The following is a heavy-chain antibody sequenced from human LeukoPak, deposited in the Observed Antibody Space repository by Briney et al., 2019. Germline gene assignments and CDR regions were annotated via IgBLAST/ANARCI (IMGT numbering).Heavy chain of an antibody. CDR1: GFTFSSYS. CDR3: AGPDGYNSNPAPYAFDI. D-gene: IGHD5-24*01. CDR2: ISSSSSTI. Sequence: GGSLRLSCAASGFTFSSYSMNWVRQAPGKGLEWVSYISSSSSTIYYADSVKGRFTISRDNSKSTLYLQMNSLRAEDTAVYYCAGPDGYNSNPAPYAFDIWGQGTMVTVSS. J-gene: IGHJ3*02. V-gene: IGHV3-48*01.